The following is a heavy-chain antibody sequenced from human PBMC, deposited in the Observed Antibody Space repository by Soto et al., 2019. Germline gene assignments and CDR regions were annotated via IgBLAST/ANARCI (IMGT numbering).Heavy chain of an antibody. D-gene: IGHD2-21*01. Sequence: QVQLVQSGAEVKKPGSSVKVSCKDSGGTFSTYSMFWVRQAPGQGLEWMGRIIPMLGVRNYAQRFQDRVTITGEKSTATVHMELSSLRSEDTALYYCTIGSWSGEVFDIWGQGTWSPSPQ. CDR1: GGTFSTYS. CDR3: TIGSWSGEVFDI. CDR2: IIPMLGVR. J-gene: IGHJ3*02. V-gene: IGHV1-69*02.